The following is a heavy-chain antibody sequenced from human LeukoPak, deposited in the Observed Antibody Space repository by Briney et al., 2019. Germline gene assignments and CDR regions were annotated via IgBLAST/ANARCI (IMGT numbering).Heavy chain of an antibody. CDR1: GFIFISYS. J-gene: IGHJ3*02. D-gene: IGHD1-26*01. CDR2: IKQDGSEK. Sequence: GGSLRLSCAASGFIFISYSMNWVRQAPGKGLEWVANIKQDGSEKYYVDSVKGRFTISRDNAKNSLYLQMNSLRAEDTAVYYCASPTTSGSYYPDAFDIWGQGTMVTVSS. V-gene: IGHV3-7*01. CDR3: ASPTTSGSYYPDAFDI.